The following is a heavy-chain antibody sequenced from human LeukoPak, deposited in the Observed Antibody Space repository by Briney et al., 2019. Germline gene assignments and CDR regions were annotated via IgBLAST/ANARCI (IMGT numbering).Heavy chain of an antibody. CDR3: ARVGSSGYWHYFDN. J-gene: IGHJ4*02. CDR2: INHSGST. D-gene: IGHD3-22*01. Sequence: NSSETLSLTCAVYGGSFSGYYWSWIRQPPGKGLEWIGEINHSGSTNYNPSLKSRVTISVDTSKNQISLNLSSVTAADTARYYCARVGSSGYWHYFDNWGQGALVTDSS. V-gene: IGHV4-34*01. CDR1: GGSFSGYY.